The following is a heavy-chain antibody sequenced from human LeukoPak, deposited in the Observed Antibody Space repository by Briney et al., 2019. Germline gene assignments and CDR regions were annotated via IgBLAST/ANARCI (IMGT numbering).Heavy chain of an antibody. J-gene: IGHJ5*02. D-gene: IGHD6-19*01. CDR3: ATGSSGWEKWFDP. V-gene: IGHV4-39*07. CDR2: IYYSGST. CDR1: GGSISSSSYY. Sequence: TSETLSLTCTVSGGSISSSSYYWGWIRQPPGKGLEWIGSIYYSGSTYYNPSLKSRVTISVDTSKNQFSLKLSSVTAADTAVYYCATGSSGWEKWFDPWGQGTLVTVSS.